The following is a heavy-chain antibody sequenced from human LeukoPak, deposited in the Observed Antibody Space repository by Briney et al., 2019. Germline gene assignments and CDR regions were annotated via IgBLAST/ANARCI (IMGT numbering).Heavy chain of an antibody. CDR1: GYSISSGYY. V-gene: IGHV4-38-2*02. CDR2: IYHSGST. CDR3: ARDRGSSSGWYDY. Sequence: SETLSLTCTVSGYSISSGYYWGWIRQPPGKGLEWIGSIYHSGSTYYNPSLKSRVTISLDTSKNQFSLKLSSVTAADTAVYYCARDRGSSSGWYDYWGQGTLVTVSS. D-gene: IGHD6-19*01. J-gene: IGHJ4*02.